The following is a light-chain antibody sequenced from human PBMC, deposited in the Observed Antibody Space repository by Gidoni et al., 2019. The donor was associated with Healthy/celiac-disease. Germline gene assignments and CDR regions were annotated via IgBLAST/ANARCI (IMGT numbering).Light chain of an antibody. J-gene: IGKJ1*01. CDR2: GAS. CDR3: QQYNNCPWM. V-gene: IGKV3-15*01. Sequence: EIVMTQSPYTLSVSPGERATLSCRASQSVSSNFAWYQQKPGQAPRLLIYGASTRATGIPAMFSGIGSVTEFILTISSLQSEDFAVYYCQQYNNCPWMCGQGTKVEIK. CDR1: QSVSSN.